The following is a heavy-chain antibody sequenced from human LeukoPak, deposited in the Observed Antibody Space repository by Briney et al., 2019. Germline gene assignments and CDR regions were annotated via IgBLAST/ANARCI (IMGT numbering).Heavy chain of an antibody. V-gene: IGHV3-23*01. CDR3: AKTFGTIDPFEY. D-gene: IGHD2-2*01. J-gene: IGHJ4*02. CDR1: GFTYSKFA. CDR2: ISASGGKT. Sequence: PGGSLRLSCVASGFTYSKFAVSWVRQGPGKGLEWVSSISASGGKTYDADSVKGRFTISRDNSKNTFYLDMNSLRADDTAVYYCAKTFGTIDPFEYWGQGTLVTVSS.